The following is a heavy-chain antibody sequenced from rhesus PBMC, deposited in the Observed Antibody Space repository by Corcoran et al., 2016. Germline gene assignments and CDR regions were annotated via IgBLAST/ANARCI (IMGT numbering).Heavy chain of an antibody. CDR2: ISSDGREK. CDR3: TRFDY. Sequence: EVQLVESGGGLVQPGGSLRLSCAASGFTFSGYGFHWVRQAPGRGLEGVAVISSDGREKYHADSVKERITISRDNSKKTLYLQMNNRKLEDTAVYYCTRFDYWGQGVVVTVSS. V-gene: IGHV3-54*02. J-gene: IGHJ4*01. CDR1: GFTFSGYG.